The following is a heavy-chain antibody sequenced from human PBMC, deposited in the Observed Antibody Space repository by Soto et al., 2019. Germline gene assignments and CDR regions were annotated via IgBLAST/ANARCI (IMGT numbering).Heavy chain of an antibody. Sequence: EVLMVESGGGLVKPGGSLRLTCAASGFSFSNAMVTWVRQAPGMGLEWIGHIRSKTDGGAAYYAAAVKGRFTISRDDSQSMLFLQMNSLKTDDTAVYYCVSSGIWGHGTLVTVSS. CDR1: GFSFSNAM. V-gene: IGHV3-15*01. J-gene: IGHJ4*01. CDR3: VSSGI. CDR2: IRSKTDGGAA. D-gene: IGHD3-10*02.